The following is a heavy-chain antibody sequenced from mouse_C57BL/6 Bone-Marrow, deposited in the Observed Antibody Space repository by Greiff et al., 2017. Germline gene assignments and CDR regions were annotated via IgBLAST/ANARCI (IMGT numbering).Heavy chain of an antibody. Sequence: VKLMESGPGLVQPSQSLTISCTASGFSLTSYGVHWVRQSPGKGLEWLGVIWRGGSTDYNAAFISRLSISKNNSKSQVFFKMNSLQADDTAIYYCARENYAMDYWGQGTSVTVSS. V-gene: IGHV2-2*01. CDR1: GFSLTSYG. CDR3: ARENYAMDY. CDR2: IWRGGST. J-gene: IGHJ4*01.